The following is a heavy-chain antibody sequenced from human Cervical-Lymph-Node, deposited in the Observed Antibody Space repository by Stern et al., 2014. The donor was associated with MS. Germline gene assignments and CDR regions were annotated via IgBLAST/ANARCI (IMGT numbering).Heavy chain of an antibody. J-gene: IGHJ6*02. Sequence: VQLVESGAEVKKPGESLKISCKGSGYTFTNNWIAWVRQMPGKGLEWMGIIYPDDSDIRYSPSLQGEVTISADKPSSTAYLQWSSRKAADSAVYYCARPPPRRKWDDPNYGMDVWGQGTTVTVSS. CDR2: IYPDDSDI. CDR3: ARPPPRRKWDDPNYGMDV. CDR1: GYTFTNNW. V-gene: IGHV5-51*04. D-gene: IGHD1-1*01.